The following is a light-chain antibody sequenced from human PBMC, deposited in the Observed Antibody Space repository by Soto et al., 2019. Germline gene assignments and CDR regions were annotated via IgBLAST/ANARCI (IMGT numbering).Light chain of an antibody. Sequence: QSALTQPASVSGSPGQSITISCTGTSSDAGGYNYVSWYQQHPGKAPKLMIYDVSNRPSGVSNRFSGSKSGNTASLTISGLQAEDEADYYCSSYTSSSTSYVFGTGTKLTVL. CDR3: SSYTSSSTSYV. CDR2: DVS. J-gene: IGLJ1*01. V-gene: IGLV2-14*01. CDR1: SSDAGGYNY.